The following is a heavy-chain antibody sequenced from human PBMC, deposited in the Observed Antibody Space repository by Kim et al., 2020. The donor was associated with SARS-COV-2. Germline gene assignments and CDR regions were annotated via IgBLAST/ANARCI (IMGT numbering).Heavy chain of an antibody. Sequence: GGSLRLSCADSGFTFSSYAMSWVRQAPGKGLEWVSAISGSGGSTYYADSVKGRFTISRDNSKNTLYLQMNSLRAEDTAVYYCAKQRSSSGWFSDAFDIWGQGTMVTVSS. D-gene: IGHD6-19*01. CDR2: ISGSGGST. CDR3: AKQRSSSGWFSDAFDI. J-gene: IGHJ3*02. V-gene: IGHV3-23*01. CDR1: GFTFSSYA.